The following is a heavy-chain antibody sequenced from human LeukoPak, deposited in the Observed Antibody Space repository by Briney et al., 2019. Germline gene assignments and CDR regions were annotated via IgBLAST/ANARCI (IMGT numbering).Heavy chain of an antibody. J-gene: IGHJ4*02. CDR1: GFTFSSYA. CDR2: ISYDGSNK. D-gene: IGHD5-18*01. CDR3: ASEGGDTAIDY. Sequence: GRSLRLSCAASGFTFSSYAMHWVRQAPGKGLEWVAVISYDGSNKYYADSVKGRFTISRDNSKNTLYLQMNSLRAEDTAVYYCASEGGDTAIDYWGQGTLVTVSS. V-gene: IGHV3-30*04.